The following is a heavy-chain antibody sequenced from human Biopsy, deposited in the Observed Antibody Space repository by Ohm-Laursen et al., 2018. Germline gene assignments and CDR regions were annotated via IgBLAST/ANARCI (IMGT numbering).Heavy chain of an antibody. CDR2: MWSDGINK. CDR1: GFAFSYYG. CDR3: ARDDDTTGHYMILNH. V-gene: IGHV3-33*01. J-gene: IGHJ5*02. D-gene: IGHD3-9*01. Sequence: SLTLSCAASGFAFSYYGLHWVRQAPGKGLHWVAVMWSDGINKNYADSVKGRFTVSRNNSNNVPYLQMSSLRDEDSAVYYCARDDDTTGHYMILNHWGQGTLVTVSS.